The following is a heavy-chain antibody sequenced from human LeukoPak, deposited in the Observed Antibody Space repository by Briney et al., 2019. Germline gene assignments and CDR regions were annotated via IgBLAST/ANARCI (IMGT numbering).Heavy chain of an antibody. CDR3: AKCSGASCYPSSDY. CDR2: ICGTDGNT. CDR1: GFTLSSYA. D-gene: IGHD2-15*01. J-gene: IGHJ4*02. V-gene: IGHV3-23*01. Sequence: GGSLRLFCAVCGFTLSSYAMSWVRQSPGGGLEWVSSICGTDGNTYYVDSVKGRFTISRDNSKNTLYLQMNSLRAEDTAVYYCAKCSGASCYPSSDYWGQGTLVTVSS.